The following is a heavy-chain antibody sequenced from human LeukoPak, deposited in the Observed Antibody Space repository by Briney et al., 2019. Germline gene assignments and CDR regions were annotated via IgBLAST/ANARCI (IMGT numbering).Heavy chain of an antibody. J-gene: IGHJ6*03. Sequence: PSETLSLTCTVSGGSISSYYWSWIRQPAGKGLEWIGRIYTSGSTNYNPSLKSRVTTSVDTSKNQFSLKLSSVTAADTAVYYCARDLGYCSSTSCYDYYYYMDVWGKGTTVTVSS. D-gene: IGHD2-2*01. CDR1: GGSISSYY. CDR3: ARDLGYCSSTSCYDYYYYMDV. CDR2: IYTSGST. V-gene: IGHV4-4*07.